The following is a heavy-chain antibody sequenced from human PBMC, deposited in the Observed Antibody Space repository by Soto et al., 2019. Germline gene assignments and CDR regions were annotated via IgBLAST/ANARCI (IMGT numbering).Heavy chain of an antibody. CDR1: GGTFSSYA. CDR3: ARMLPTGGYYYYGMDV. Sequence: ASVKVSCKASGGTFSSYAISWVRQAPGQGLEWMGGIIPIFGTANYAQKFRGRVTITADESTSTAYMELSSLRSEDTAVYYCARMLPTGGYYYYGMDVWGQGTTVTVSS. V-gene: IGHV1-69*13. CDR2: IIPIFGTA. J-gene: IGHJ6*02. D-gene: IGHD2-15*01.